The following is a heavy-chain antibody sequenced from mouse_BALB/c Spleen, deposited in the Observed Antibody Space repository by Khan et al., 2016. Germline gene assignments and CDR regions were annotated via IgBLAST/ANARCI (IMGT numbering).Heavy chain of an antibody. D-gene: IGHD2-4*01. J-gene: IGHJ3*01. CDR3: DKVDYFDSGGAWFAY. V-gene: IGHV2-5-1*01. Sequence: QVQLKQSGPSLVQPSQSLSITCIVSGFSLTTYAVHWVRQSPGKGLEWLGVIWGGGTTDYNAAFMSRLSITKDNSKSQVFFKMNSLHSDDTATYYCDKVDYFDSGGAWFAYWGQGSLVTVST. CDR2: IWGGGTT. CDR1: GFSLTTYA.